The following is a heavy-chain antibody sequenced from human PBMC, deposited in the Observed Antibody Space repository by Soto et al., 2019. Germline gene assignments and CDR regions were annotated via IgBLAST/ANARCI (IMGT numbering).Heavy chain of an antibody. V-gene: IGHV1-18*01. CDR3: ARAYSSSPDFDY. CDR2: ISTYNGDT. CDR1: GYTFTNYG. J-gene: IGHJ4*02. D-gene: IGHD6-6*01. Sequence: VASVKVSCKASGYTFTNYGLSWVRQAPGQGLEWMGWISTYNGDTNYAQKVQGRVTMTTDTSTSTAYMELRSLRFDDTAVYYCARAYSSSPDFDYWGQGALVTVSS.